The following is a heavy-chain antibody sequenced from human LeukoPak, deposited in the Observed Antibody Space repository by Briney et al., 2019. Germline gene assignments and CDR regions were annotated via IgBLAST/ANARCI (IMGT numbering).Heavy chain of an antibody. V-gene: IGHV3-33*01. Sequence: GGSLRLSCAVSGFTLSDYGIHWVRQAPGKGLEWVTIISSDGSIKYADSVKGRLTVSRDSSKNTVYLQMNSLRAEDTAVYYCARDILPSGSRAFDIWGQGTMVTVSS. CDR1: GFTLSDYG. D-gene: IGHD3-10*01. CDR2: ISSDGSIK. J-gene: IGHJ3*02. CDR3: ARDILPSGSRAFDI.